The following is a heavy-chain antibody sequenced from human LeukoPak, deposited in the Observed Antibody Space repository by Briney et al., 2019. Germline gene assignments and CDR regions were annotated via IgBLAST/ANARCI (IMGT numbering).Heavy chain of an antibody. CDR1: GYTFTGYT. CDR3: ARSGALDY. CDR2: INPNSGGT. J-gene: IGHJ4*02. Sequence: ASVKVSCKASGYTFTGYTMHWVRQAPGQGLEWMGWINPNSGGTNYAQKFQGRLTMTRDTSISTAYMELSRLTSDDTAVCYCARSGALDYWGQGTLVTVSS. V-gene: IGHV1-2*02. D-gene: IGHD2-15*01.